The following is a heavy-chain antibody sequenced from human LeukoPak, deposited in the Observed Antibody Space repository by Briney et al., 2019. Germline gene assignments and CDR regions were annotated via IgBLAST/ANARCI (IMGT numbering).Heavy chain of an antibody. CDR2: INWNGGST. CDR3: ARIAMAGIGDGFDI. CDR1: GFTFSTND. V-gene: IGHV3-20*04. J-gene: IGHJ3*02. Sequence: GGSLRLSCAASGFTFSTNDMSWVRQAPGKGLEWVSGINWNGGSTGYADSVKGRFTISRDNARNSLYLQMNSLRAEDTALYYCARIAMAGIGDGFDIWGQGTMVTVSS. D-gene: IGHD6-19*01.